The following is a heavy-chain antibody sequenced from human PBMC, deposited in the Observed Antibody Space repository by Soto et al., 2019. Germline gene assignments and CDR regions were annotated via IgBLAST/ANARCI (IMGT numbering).Heavy chain of an antibody. V-gene: IGHV1-2*04. CDR3: ARDLLCSSTSRFNLAGYSSSSKYYYYGMDV. CDR1: GYTFTGYY. D-gene: IGHD2-2*01. CDR2: INPNSGGT. J-gene: IGHJ6*02. Sequence: GASVKVSCKASGYTFTGYYMHWVRQAPGQGLEWMGWINPNSGGTNYAQKFQGWVTMTRDTSISTAYMELSRLRSDDTAVYYCARDLLCSSTSRFNLAGYSSSSKYYYYGMDVWGQGTTVTVSS.